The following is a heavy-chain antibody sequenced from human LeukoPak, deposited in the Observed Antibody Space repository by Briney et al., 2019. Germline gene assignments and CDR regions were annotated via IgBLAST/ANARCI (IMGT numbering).Heavy chain of an antibody. CDR2: INAGNGNT. CDR1: GYTFTSYA. J-gene: IGHJ6*02. V-gene: IGHV1-3*01. Sequence: ASVKVSCKASGYTFTSYAMHWVRQAPGQRLEWMGWINAGNGNTKYSQKFQGRVTITRDTSASTAYMELRSLRSDDTAVYYCARDSVDYYYYGMDVWGQGTTVTVSS. CDR3: ARDSVDYYYYGMDV. D-gene: IGHD2-2*01.